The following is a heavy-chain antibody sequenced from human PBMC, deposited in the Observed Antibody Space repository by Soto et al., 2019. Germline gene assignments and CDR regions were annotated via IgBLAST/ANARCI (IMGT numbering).Heavy chain of an antibody. CDR2: IYYGGST. CDR1: GGSLSSGDYY. CDR3: ARFRYDMGEDYFHY. V-gene: IGHV4-30-4*01. J-gene: IGHJ4*02. Sequence: SETLTLTCTVSGGSLSSGDYYWSWIRQPPGKGLEWIGYIYYGGSTYYSPSLKSRVTISVDTSKNQFSLKLSSVTAADTAVYYCARFRYDMGEDYFHYWGQGTLVTVS. D-gene: IGHD3-9*01.